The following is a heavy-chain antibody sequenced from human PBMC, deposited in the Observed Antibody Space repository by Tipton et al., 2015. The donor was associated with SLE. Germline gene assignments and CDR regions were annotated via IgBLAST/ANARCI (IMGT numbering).Heavy chain of an antibody. CDR1: GGSISSYY. J-gene: IGHJ5*02. Sequence: TLSLTCTVSGGSISSYYWSWVRQPPGKGLEWIGYIYYSGSTNYNPSLKSRVTISVDTSKNQFSLKLSSVTAADTAVYYCARDLRGYDVNWFDPWGQGTLVTVSS. V-gene: IGHV4-59*01. CDR2: IYYSGST. CDR3: ARDLRGYDVNWFDP. D-gene: IGHD5-12*01.